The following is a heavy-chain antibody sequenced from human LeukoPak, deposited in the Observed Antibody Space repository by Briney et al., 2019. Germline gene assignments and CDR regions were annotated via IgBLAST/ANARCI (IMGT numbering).Heavy chain of an antibody. V-gene: IGHV4-34*01. J-gene: IGHJ3*02. Sequence: SETLSLTCAVYGGSFSGYYWSWIRQPPGKGLEWIGEINHSGSTNYNPSLKSRVTISVDTSKNQFSPKLSSVTAADTAVYYCARGLIGSNRDAFDIWGQGTMVTVSS. CDR3: ARGLIGSNRDAFDI. CDR2: INHSGST. CDR1: GGSFSGYY. D-gene: IGHD6-25*01.